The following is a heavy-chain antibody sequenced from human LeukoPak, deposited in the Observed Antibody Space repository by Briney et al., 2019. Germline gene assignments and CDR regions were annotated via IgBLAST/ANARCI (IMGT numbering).Heavy chain of an antibody. J-gene: IGHJ4*02. V-gene: IGHV3-21*01. CDR2: ISSSSSYI. CDR1: GFTFSSYS. Sequence: GGSLRLSCAASGFTFSSYSMNWVRQAPGKGLEWVSSISSSSSYIYYADSVKGRFTISRDNAKNSLYLQMNSLRAEDTAVYYCARDQIAAAGTWYDYWGQGTLVTVSS. CDR3: ARDQIAAAGTWYDY. D-gene: IGHD6-13*01.